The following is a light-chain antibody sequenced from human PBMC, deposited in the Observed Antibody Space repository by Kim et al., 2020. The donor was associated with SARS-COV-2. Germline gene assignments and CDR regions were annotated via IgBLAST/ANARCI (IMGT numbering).Light chain of an antibody. CDR1: QSVGSNS. CDR2: GAT. V-gene: IGKV3-20*01. Sequence: PGEGATPSCRASQSVGSNSFAWYQQNPGQARRLLIYGATSRATSIPDWFSGSGSGTDFTLTISRLEPEDFAVYYCQHYNSSPPWTFGQGTKVDIK. CDR3: QHYNSSPPWT. J-gene: IGKJ1*01.